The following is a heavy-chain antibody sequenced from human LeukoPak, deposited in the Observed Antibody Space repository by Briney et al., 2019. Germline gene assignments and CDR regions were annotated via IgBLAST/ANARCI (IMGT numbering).Heavy chain of an antibody. CDR1: GLTFSDTN. V-gene: IGHV3-11*01. CDR2: IRRVPTDL. Sequence: GESLRLSCVASGLTFSDTNLAWIRQAPGKGLEWISYIRRVPTDLYYADSVKGRFTITRDNAKNSLYLQMDSLRAEDTANYYCARRARDFGDSHAFDVWGQGTMVTVSS. CDR3: ARRARDFGDSHAFDV. J-gene: IGHJ3*01. D-gene: IGHD4-17*01.